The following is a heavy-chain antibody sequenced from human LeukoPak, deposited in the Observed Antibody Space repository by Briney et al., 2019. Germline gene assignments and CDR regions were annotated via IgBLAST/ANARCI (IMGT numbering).Heavy chain of an antibody. CDR1: GFTFSSYS. J-gene: IGHJ4*02. CDR3: ARAPPGDSHDY. CDR2: ISSSSSTI. D-gene: IGHD5-18*01. V-gene: IGHV3-48*04. Sequence: PGGSLRLSCAASGFTFSSYSMNWVRQAPGKGLEWVSYISSSSSTIYYADSVKGRFTISRDNAKNSLYLQMNSLRAEDTAVYYCARAPPGDSHDYWGQGTLVTVSS.